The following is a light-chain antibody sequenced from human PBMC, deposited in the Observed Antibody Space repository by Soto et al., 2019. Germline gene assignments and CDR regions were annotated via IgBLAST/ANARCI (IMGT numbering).Light chain of an antibody. Sequence: QSALTQPASVSGSPGQSITISCTGTSSDVGSYNLVSWYQQHPGKAPKLIIYEGIKRPSGVSNRFSASKSDNTASLTISGLQAEDESDYYCCSYAGGTTSYVVFGRGTKVTVL. CDR2: EGI. CDR3: CSYAGGTTSYVV. J-gene: IGLJ2*01. CDR1: SSDVGSYNL. V-gene: IGLV2-23*01.